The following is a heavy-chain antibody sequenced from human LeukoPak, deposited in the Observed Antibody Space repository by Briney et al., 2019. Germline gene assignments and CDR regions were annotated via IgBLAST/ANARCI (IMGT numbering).Heavy chain of an antibody. J-gene: IGHJ5*02. CDR3: ARGYSIAAAGPSYNWFDP. V-gene: IGHV4-34*01. CDR2: INHSGST. D-gene: IGHD6-13*01. CDR1: GGSFSGYY. Sequence: SETLSLTCAVYGGSFSGYYWSWIRQPPGKGLEWNGEINHSGSTNYNPSLKSRVTISVDTSKNQFSLKLSSVTAADTAVYYCARGYSIAAAGPSYNWFDPWGQGTLVTVSS.